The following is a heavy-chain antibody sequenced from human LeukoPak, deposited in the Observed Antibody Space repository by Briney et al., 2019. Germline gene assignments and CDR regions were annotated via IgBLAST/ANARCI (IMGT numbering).Heavy chain of an antibody. CDR2: ISSSSSYI. J-gene: IGHJ6*03. D-gene: IGHD2-2*01. V-gene: IGHV3-21*01. Sequence: GGSLRLSCAASGFTFSSYSMNWVRQAPGKGLEWVSSISSSSSYIYYADSVKGRFTISRDNAKNSLYLQMNSLRAEDTAVHYCARDRGVVVVPAANYYYYYMDVWGKGTTVTVSS. CDR3: ARDRGVVVVPAANYYYYYMDV. CDR1: GFTFSSYS.